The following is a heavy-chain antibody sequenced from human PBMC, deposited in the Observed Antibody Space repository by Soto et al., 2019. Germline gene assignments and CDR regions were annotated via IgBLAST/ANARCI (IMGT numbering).Heavy chain of an antibody. D-gene: IGHD3-9*01. Sequence: QVQLVESGGGVVQPGRSLRLSCAASGFTFSSYGMHWVRQAPGKGLEWVAVIWYDGSNKYYADSVKGRFTISRDNSKNTLNLQMNSLRAENTAVSYCARVTRDYDILTCGSMDVWGQGTTVTVSS. CDR1: GFTFSSYG. CDR2: IWYDGSNK. V-gene: IGHV3-33*01. CDR3: ARVTRDYDILTCGSMDV. J-gene: IGHJ6*02.